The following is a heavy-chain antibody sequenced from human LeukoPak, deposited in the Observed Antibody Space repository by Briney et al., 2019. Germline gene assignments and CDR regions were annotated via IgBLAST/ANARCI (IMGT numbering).Heavy chain of an antibody. D-gene: IGHD1-26*01. CDR1: GLTFDDYA. CDR3: AKPPRGATWLDVYFDY. J-gene: IGHJ4*02. Sequence: GGSLRLSCAASGLTFDDYARRWVRQAPGKGLEWVSGISWNSGSIGYADSVKGRFTISRDNAKNSLYLQMNSLRAEDTALYYCAKPPRGATWLDVYFDYWGQGTLVTVSS. CDR2: ISWNSGSI. V-gene: IGHV3-9*01.